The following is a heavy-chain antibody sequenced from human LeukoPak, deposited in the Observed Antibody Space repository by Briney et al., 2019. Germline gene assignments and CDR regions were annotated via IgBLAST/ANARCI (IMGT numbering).Heavy chain of an antibody. CDR1: GYTFTGYY. CDR3: ARDLDNDYDSSGYYSPPFGY. Sequence: GASVKVPCKASGYTFTGYYMHWVRQAPGQGLEWTGWINPNRGRTNYAQTFQGWVTMTRDTSISTAYMELSRLRSDDTAVYYCARDLDNDYDSSGYYSPPFGYWGQGTLVTVSS. D-gene: IGHD3-22*01. CDR2: INPNRGRT. J-gene: IGHJ4*02. V-gene: IGHV1-2*04.